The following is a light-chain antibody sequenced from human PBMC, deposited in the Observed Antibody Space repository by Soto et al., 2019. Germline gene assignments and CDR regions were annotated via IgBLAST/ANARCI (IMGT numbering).Light chain of an antibody. CDR1: SSDVGSYNL. CDR2: EDS. V-gene: IGLV2-23*01. CDR3: CSYLRSVV. Sequence: QSALTQPASVSGSPGQSITISCTGTSSDVGSYNLVSWYQQHPGKAPKVMIYEDSKRPSGVSNRFSGSKSGNTASLTISGLQAEDEADYYCCSYLRSVVFGGGTKLTVL. J-gene: IGLJ2*01.